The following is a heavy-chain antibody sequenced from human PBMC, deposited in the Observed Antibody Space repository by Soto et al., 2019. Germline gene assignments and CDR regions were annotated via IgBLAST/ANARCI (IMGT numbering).Heavy chain of an antibody. CDR3: VSDRGYGHASVPYS. Sequence: QAHLVESGGGGVQPGRSLRLSCAASGFTFTSYGMHWVRQAPGTRLEWVAVISYDGGIQPYADSVKGRFTISRDNSKNVVLLQMNGLRAEDTAVYYCVSDRGYGHASVPYSWGQGTLVSVSS. V-gene: IGHV3-30*03. D-gene: IGHD5-18*01. J-gene: IGHJ4*02. CDR2: ISYDGGIQ. CDR1: GFTFTSYG.